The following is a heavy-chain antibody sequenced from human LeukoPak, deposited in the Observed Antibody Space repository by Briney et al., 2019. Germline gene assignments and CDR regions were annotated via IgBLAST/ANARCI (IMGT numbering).Heavy chain of an antibody. CDR3: AGSGGLSNQGAVFDY. CDR2: IYYSGSI. J-gene: IGHJ4*02. V-gene: IGHV4-59*11. CDR1: GDSITNHY. D-gene: IGHD3-10*01. Sequence: PSETLSLTCIVSGDSITNHYWSLIRRPPGKALGWIGYIYYSGSINYNPSLKSRVTISVDTSRNQFSMKLNSVTAADTAVYYCAGSGGLSNQGAVFDYWGQGTLVTVSS.